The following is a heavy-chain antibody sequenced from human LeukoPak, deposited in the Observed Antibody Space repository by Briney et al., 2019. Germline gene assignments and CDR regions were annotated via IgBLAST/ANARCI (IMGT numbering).Heavy chain of an antibody. CDR2: ISSTSRYI. CDR1: EFTFRTYS. J-gene: IGHJ2*01. CDR3: ARDEDWYFDI. V-gene: IGHV3-21*01. Sequence: GGSLRLSCAASEFTFRTYSMNWVRQAPGKGLEWVSSISSTSRYIYYADSVKGRFSIFRDNAKNSLYLQMNSLGAEDTAVYYCARDEDWYFDIWGRGTLVTVSS.